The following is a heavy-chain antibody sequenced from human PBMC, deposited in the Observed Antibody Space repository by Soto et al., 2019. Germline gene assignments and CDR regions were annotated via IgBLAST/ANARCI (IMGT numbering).Heavy chain of an antibody. J-gene: IGHJ5*02. D-gene: IGHD3-3*01. CDR2: IRGSGSST. Sequence: GGSLRLSCAASRITFNYYWMTWVRQAPGKGLEWVANIRGSGSSTYYADSVKGRFTISRDNSKNTLYLQMNSLRAEDTAVYYCAKDPGSVHYDFWSGVSQIPNWFDPWGQGTLVTVSS. CDR1: RITFNYYW. V-gene: IGHV3-7*05. CDR3: AKDPGSVHYDFWSGVSQIPNWFDP.